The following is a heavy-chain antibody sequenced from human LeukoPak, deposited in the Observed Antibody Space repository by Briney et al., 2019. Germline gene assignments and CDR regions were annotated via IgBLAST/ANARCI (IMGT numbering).Heavy chain of an antibody. D-gene: IGHD4-17*01. Sequence: MPSETLSLTCTVSGGSVSSGSYYWSWIRQPPGKGLEWIGYIYYSGSTNYNPSLKSRVTISVDTSKNQFSLKLSSVTAADTAVYYCARQNGDYRDFDYWGQGTLVTVSS. CDR2: IYYSGST. J-gene: IGHJ4*02. CDR1: GGSVSSGSYY. V-gene: IGHV4-61*01. CDR3: ARQNGDYRDFDY.